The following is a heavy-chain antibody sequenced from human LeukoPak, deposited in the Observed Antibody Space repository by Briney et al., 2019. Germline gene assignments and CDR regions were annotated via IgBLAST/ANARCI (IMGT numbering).Heavy chain of an antibody. CDR1: GFTVSSNY. Sequence: GGSLRLSCAASGFTVSSNYMSWVRQAPGKGLEWVSVIYSGGSTYYADSVKGRFTISRDNSKNTLYLQMNSLRAEDTAVYYCARDGTAMALDAFDIWGQGTMVTVSS. CDR2: IYSGGST. J-gene: IGHJ3*02. D-gene: IGHD5-18*01. V-gene: IGHV3-53*01. CDR3: ARDGTAMALDAFDI.